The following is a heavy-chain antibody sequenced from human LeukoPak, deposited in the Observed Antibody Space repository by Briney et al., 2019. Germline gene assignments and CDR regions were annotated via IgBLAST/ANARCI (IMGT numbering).Heavy chain of an antibody. J-gene: IGHJ4*02. CDR1: GFSFSTYS. CDR3: ARGGGFDC. CDR2: ITSSSSTI. D-gene: IGHD3-16*01. V-gene: IGHV3-48*02. Sequence: GGSLRLSCAASGFSFSTYSMTWVRQAPGKGLEWVSYITSSSSTIYYADSVKGRFTVARDNAQNSLYLEMNSLRDEDPADHYCARGGGFDCWGQGTLVTVSS.